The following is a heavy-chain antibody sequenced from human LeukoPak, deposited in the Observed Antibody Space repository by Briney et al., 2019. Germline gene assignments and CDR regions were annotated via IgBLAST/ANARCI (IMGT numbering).Heavy chain of an antibody. CDR2: IYYSGST. D-gene: IGHD3-10*01. CDR3: ARVSYYGSGSLRWFDP. V-gene: IGHV4-61*05. J-gene: IGHJ5*02. Sequence: SETLSLTCTVSGGSISSSSYYWGWIRQPPGKGLEWIGYIYYSGSTNYNPSLKSRVTISVDTSKNQFSLKLSSVTAADTAVYYCARVSYYGSGSLRWFDPWGQGTLVTVSS. CDR1: GGSISSSSYY.